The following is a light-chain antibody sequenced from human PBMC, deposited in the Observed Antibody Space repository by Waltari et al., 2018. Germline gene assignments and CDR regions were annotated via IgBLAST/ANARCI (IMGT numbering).Light chain of an antibody. CDR3: QHYVRLPAT. CDR2: AAS. CDR1: QSVGRT. Sequence: EIVLTQSPGTLSLSPGERATLSCRASQSVGRTLAWYQQKPGQAPRLLIYAASNRATGIPDRFSGSGYGTDFSLTISRLEPEDFAVYYCQHYVRLPATFGQGTKVAIK. J-gene: IGKJ1*01. V-gene: IGKV3-20*01.